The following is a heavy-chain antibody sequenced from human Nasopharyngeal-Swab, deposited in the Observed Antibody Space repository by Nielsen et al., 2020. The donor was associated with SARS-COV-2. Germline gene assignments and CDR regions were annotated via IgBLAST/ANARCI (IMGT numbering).Heavy chain of an antibody. J-gene: IGHJ6*02. Sequence: PGKGLEWIGYIYHSGSTYYNPSLKSRVTISVDRSKNQFSLKLSSVTAADTAVYYCASVRGYYYGMDVWGQGTTVTV. CDR3: ASVRGYYYGMDV. D-gene: IGHD3-10*01. CDR2: IYHSGST. V-gene: IGHV4-30-2*01.